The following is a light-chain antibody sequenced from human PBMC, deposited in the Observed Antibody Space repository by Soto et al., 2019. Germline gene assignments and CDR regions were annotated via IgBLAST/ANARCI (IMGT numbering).Light chain of an antibody. CDR3: LLFYSGARV. CDR2: DTS. V-gene: IGLV7-46*01. Sequence: QTVVTQEPSLTVSPGGTVTLTCGSSTGTVTSGHFPYWFQQKPGQAPRTLIYDTSIKHSWTPARFSGSLLGGKAALTLSGAQPEDEADYYCLLFYSGARVFGGGTKLTVL. CDR1: TGTVTSGHF. J-gene: IGLJ2*01.